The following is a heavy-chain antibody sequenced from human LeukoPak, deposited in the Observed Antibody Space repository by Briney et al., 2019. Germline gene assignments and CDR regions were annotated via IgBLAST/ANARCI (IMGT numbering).Heavy chain of an antibody. CDR2: ISSSGSTI. CDR3: AREILCGYDYIHLDV. D-gene: IGHD5-12*01. Sequence: GGSLRLSCAASGFTFSSYEMNWVRQAPGKGLEWVSYISSSGSTIYYADSVKGRFTISRDNAKNSLYLQMNSLRAEDTAVYYCAREILCGYDYIHLDVWGQGTTVTVSS. CDR1: GFTFSSYE. V-gene: IGHV3-48*03. J-gene: IGHJ6*02.